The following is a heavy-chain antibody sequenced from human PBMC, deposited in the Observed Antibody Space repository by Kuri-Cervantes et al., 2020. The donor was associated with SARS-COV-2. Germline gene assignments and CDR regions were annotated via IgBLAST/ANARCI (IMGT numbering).Heavy chain of an antibody. Sequence: ESLKISCTVSGGSISSHYWSWIRQPPGKGLEWIGYIYYSGSTNYNPSLKSRVTISVDTSKNQFSLKLSSVTAADTAVYYCARHGRIVVVPAGPPDYWGQGTLVTVSS. D-gene: IGHD2-2*01. CDR1: GGSISSHY. J-gene: IGHJ4*02. V-gene: IGHV4-59*08. CDR3: ARHGRIVVVPAGPPDY. CDR2: IYYSGST.